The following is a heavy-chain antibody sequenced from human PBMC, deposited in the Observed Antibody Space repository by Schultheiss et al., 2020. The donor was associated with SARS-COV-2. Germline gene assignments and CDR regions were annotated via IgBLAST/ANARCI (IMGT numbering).Heavy chain of an antibody. D-gene: IGHD6-19*01. J-gene: IGHJ4*02. CDR1: GFTFSSYA. CDR3: AKVGEFSRYSSGWLIGSHGLVHPFDY. Sequence: GGSLRLSCAASGFTFSSYAMSWVRQAPGKGLEWVSAISGSGGSTYYADSVKGRFTISRDNSKNTLYLQMNSLRAEDTAVYYCAKVGEFSRYSSGWLIGSHGLVHPFDYWGQGTLVTVSS. CDR2: ISGSGGST. V-gene: IGHV3-23*01.